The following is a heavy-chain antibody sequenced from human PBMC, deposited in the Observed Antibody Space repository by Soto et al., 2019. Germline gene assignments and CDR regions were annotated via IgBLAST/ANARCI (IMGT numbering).Heavy chain of an antibody. CDR1: GGTFSSYA. D-gene: IGHD3-22*01. Sequence: QVQLVQSGAEVKKPGSSVKVSCKASGGTFSSYAISWVRQAPGQGLEWMGWIIPIFGTANYAQKFQGRVTITADKSTSTAYMELSSLRSEDTAVYYCARDDSSGYYYDRDAFDIWGQGTMVTVSS. J-gene: IGHJ3*02. V-gene: IGHV1-69*06. CDR2: IIPIFGTA. CDR3: ARDDSSGYYYDRDAFDI.